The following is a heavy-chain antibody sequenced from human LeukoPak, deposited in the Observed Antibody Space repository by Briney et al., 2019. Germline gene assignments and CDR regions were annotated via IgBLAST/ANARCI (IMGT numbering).Heavy chain of an antibody. CDR2: ISSRSSYI. J-gene: IGHJ3*02. Sequence: GGSLRLSCAASGFTFSSYSMNWVRQAPGKGLEWVSSISSRSSYIYYADSVKGRFTISRDNAKNSLYLQMNSLRAEDTAVYYCARDRHFVAFDIWGQGTMVTVSS. CDR3: ARDRHFVAFDI. V-gene: IGHV3-21*01. CDR1: GFTFSSYS.